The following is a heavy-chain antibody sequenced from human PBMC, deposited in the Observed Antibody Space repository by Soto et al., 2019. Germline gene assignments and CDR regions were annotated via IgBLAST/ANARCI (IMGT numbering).Heavy chain of an antibody. D-gene: IGHD3-10*01. J-gene: IGHJ6*02. CDR1: GDTFKNSV. V-gene: IGHV1-69*01. Sequence: QVQLVQSGVEVKKPGSSVRVSCKASGDTFKNSVISWVRQALGQGLEWMGGTVPLFGTTDSAQKFQGRLTNTTDESTTTAYTEVSRLTSEDTAFYYCVAELDFGQLSVVWGQGTTGIVSS. CDR3: VAELDFGQLSVV. CDR2: TVPLFGTT.